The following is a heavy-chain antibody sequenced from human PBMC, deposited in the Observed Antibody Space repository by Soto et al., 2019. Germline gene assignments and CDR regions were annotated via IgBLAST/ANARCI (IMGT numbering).Heavy chain of an antibody. D-gene: IGHD2-8*01. CDR3: ARMVYATLYYYYGMDV. V-gene: IGHV1-18*04. CDR2: ISAYNGNT. J-gene: IGHJ6*02. Sequence: ASVKVSCKASGYTFTSYGISWVRQAPGQGLEWMGWISAYNGNTNYAQKLQGRVTMTTDTSTSTAYMELRSLRSDDTAVYYCARMVYATLYYYYGMDVRGQGTTVTVSS. CDR1: GYTFTSYG.